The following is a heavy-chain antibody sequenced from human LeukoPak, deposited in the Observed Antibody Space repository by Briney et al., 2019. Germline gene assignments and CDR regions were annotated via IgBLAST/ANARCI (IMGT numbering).Heavy chain of an antibody. J-gene: IGHJ3*02. CDR1: GFTFSSYD. Sequence: PGGSLRLSCAASGFTFSSYDMHWVRQATGKGLEWVSAIGTAGDTYYPGSVKGRFTISSENAKNSLYLQMNSLRAGDTAVYYCARDSGLGYFDIWGQGTMVTVSS. V-gene: IGHV3-13*01. D-gene: IGHD3-22*01. CDR2: IGTAGDT. CDR3: ARDSGLGYFDI.